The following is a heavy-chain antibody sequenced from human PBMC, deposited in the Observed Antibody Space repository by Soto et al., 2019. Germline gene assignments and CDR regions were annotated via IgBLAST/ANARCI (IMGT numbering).Heavy chain of an antibody. Sequence: ASVKVSCKASGYTFTSYGISWVRQAPGQGLEWMGWIGAYNGNTNYAQKLQGRVTMTTDTSTSTAYMELRSLRSDGTAVYYCARENRERGYSYVREYYYYYMDVWGKGTTVTVSS. J-gene: IGHJ6*03. D-gene: IGHD5-18*01. CDR1: GYTFTSYG. CDR3: ARENRERGYSYVREYYYYYMDV. V-gene: IGHV1-18*01. CDR2: IGAYNGNT.